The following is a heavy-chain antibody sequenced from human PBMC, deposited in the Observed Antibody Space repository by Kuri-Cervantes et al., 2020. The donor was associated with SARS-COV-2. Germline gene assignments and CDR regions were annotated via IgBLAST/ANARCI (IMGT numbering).Heavy chain of an antibody. Sequence: SVKVSCKASGGTFSSYTISWVRQAPGQGLEWMGRIIPILGIANYAQKFQGRVTITADKSTSTAYMELRSLRPDDTAVYYCARAGVLHITTVTYWGQGTLVTSPQ. CDR1: GGTFSSYT. J-gene: IGHJ4*02. CDR3: ARAGVLHITTVTY. D-gene: IGHD4-17*01. CDR2: IIPILGIA. V-gene: IGHV1-69*02.